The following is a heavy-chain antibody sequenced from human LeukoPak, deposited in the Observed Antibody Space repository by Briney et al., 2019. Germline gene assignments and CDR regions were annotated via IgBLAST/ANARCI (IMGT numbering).Heavy chain of an antibody. J-gene: IGHJ4*02. Sequence: PGGSLRLSCAASGFTFSNYNMNWVRQAPGKGLEWVSSISSSSSYIYYADSVKGRFTISRDNAKNSLYLQMNSLRAEDTAVYYCARDKQWLKAFDYWGQGTLVTVSS. CDR2: ISSSSSYI. V-gene: IGHV3-21*01. CDR3: ARDKQWLKAFDY. CDR1: GFTFSNYN. D-gene: IGHD6-19*01.